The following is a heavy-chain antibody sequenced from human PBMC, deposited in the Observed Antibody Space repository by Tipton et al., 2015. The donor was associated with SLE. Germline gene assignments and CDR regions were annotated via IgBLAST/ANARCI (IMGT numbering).Heavy chain of an antibody. CDR3: ASYRDGFDY. D-gene: IGHD4-11*01. J-gene: IGHJ4*02. Sequence: TLSLTCAVSGYSISSGYYWGWIRQPPGKGLEWIGSIYHSGSTYYNPSLKSRVTISVDTSKNQFSLKLSSVTAADTAVYYCASYRDGFDYWGQGTLVTVSS. CDR1: GYSISSGYY. CDR2: IYHSGST. V-gene: IGHV4-38-2*01.